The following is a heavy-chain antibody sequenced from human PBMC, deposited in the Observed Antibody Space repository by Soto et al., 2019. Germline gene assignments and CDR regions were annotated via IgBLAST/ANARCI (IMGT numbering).Heavy chain of an antibody. J-gene: IGHJ6*02. D-gene: IGHD2-2*02. CDR1: GYSFASYW. Sequence: GESLKISCQGSGYSFASYWIGWVRQMPGKDLEWMGIIYPGDSDTRYSPSFQGQVTISADKSLRTAYLQWTSLKASDTALYYCARSIPDVPAAIMIPLDYYYGMDVWGQGTTVTVS. CDR3: ARSIPDVPAAIMIPLDYYYGMDV. V-gene: IGHV5-51*01. CDR2: IYPGDSDT.